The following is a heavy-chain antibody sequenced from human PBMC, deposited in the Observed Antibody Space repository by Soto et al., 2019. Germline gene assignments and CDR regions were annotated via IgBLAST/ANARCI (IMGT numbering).Heavy chain of an antibody. CDR3: AKTRDYYYYYYMDV. J-gene: IGHJ6*03. CDR1: GFTFSSYA. V-gene: IGHV3-23*01. CDR2: ISGSGGST. Sequence: GSLRLSCAASGFTFSSYAMSWVRQAPGKGLEWVSAISGSGGSTYYADSVKGRFTISRDNSKNTLYLQMNSLRAEDTAVYYCAKTRDYYYYYYMDVWGKGTTVTVSS.